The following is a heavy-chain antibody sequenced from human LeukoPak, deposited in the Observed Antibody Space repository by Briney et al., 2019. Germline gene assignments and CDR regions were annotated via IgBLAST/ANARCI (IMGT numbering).Heavy chain of an antibody. Sequence: SETLSLTCTVSGGSISSYYWSWIRQPPGKGLEWVGHIYYLGSTNYNPSLKSRVTISIDTSKNYFSLKLNSVIAADTAIYYCARDRPGSYWYFDLWGRGTLVTVSS. CDR1: GGSISSYY. CDR2: IYYLGST. CDR3: ARDRPGSYWYFDL. V-gene: IGHV4-59*01. D-gene: IGHD3-10*01. J-gene: IGHJ2*01.